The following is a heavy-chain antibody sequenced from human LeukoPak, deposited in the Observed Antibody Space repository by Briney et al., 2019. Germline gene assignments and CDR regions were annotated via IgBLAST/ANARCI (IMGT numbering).Heavy chain of an antibody. D-gene: IGHD2-15*01. CDR1: GFTFSSYW. J-gene: IGHJ5*02. V-gene: IGHV3-7*01. Sequence: GGPLRLSCAASGFTFSSYWMSWVRQAPGKGLEWVANIKQDGSEKYYVDSVKGRFTISRDNAKNSLYLQMNSLRAEDTAVYYCARGRPSLGYCSGGSCYGSDRDNWFDPWGQGTLVTVSS. CDR3: ARGRPSLGYCSGGSCYGSDRDNWFDP. CDR2: IKQDGSEK.